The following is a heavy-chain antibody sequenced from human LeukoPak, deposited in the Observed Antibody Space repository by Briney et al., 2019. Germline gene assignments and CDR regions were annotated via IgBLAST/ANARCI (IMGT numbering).Heavy chain of an antibody. CDR1: GGSFSGYY. D-gene: IGHD3-22*01. CDR2: INHSGST. J-gene: IGHJ4*02. Sequence: NPSETLSLTCAVYGGSFSGYYWSWIRQPPGKGLEWIGEINHSGSTNYNPSLKSRVTISVDTSKNQFSLKLSSVTAADTAVYCCARGRRYYDSSGYPYWGQGTLVTVSS. V-gene: IGHV4-34*01. CDR3: ARGRRYYDSSGYPY.